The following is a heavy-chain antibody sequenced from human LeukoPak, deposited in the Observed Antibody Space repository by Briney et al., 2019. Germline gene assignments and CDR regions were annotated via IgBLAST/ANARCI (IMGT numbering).Heavy chain of an antibody. D-gene: IGHD2-15*01. J-gene: IGHJ4*02. CDR2: IRWDRGTV. CDR3: ARGIDSSGTYSGWGFHLRY. CDR1: GFNVDDYA. Sequence: GGSLTLSCAVSGFNVDDYAIHWVRQPPGKGLEWVSGIRWDRGTVGYAGSVKGRFTMSRDSAKNSFYLQMNSLRPEDTALYYCARGIDSSGTYSGWGFHLRYWGQGTQVTVSS. V-gene: IGHV3-9*01.